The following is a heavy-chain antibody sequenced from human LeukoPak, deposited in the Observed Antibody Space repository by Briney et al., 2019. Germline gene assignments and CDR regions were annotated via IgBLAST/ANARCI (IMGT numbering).Heavy chain of an antibody. V-gene: IGHV4-34*01. J-gene: IGHJ4*02. CDR1: GGSFSGYY. CDR3: ARDRYSSGWYYFDY. Sequence: SETLSLTCAVYGGSFSGYYWSWIRRPPGKGLEWIGEINHSGSTNYNPSLKSRVTISVDTSKNQFSLKLSSVTAADTAVYYCARDRYSSGWYYFDYWGQGTLVTVSS. D-gene: IGHD6-19*01. CDR2: INHSGST.